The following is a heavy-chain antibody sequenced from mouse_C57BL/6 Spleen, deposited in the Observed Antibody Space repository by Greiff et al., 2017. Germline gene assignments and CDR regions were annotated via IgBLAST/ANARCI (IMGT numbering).Heavy chain of an antibody. CDR3: ARRGSYCGYYAMDY. V-gene: IGHV1-47*01. CDR2: FHPYNDDT. J-gene: IGHJ4*01. D-gene: IGHD6-1*01. CDR1: GYTFTTYP. Sequence: LVESGAELVKPGASVKMSCKASGYTFTTYPIEWMKQNHGKSLEWIGNFHPYNDDTKYNEKFKGKATLTVEKSSSTVYLELSRLTSDDSAVYYCARRGSYCGYYAMDYWGQGTSVTVSS.